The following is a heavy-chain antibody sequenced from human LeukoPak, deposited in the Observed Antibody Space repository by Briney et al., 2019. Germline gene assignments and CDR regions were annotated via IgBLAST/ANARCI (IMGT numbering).Heavy chain of an antibody. D-gene: IGHD2-2*01. J-gene: IGHJ4*02. CDR1: GGSISSGDYY. CDR2: INYSGTT. CDR3: ARRYCSSTSWYLFDY. V-gene: IGHV4-30-4*01. Sequence: SETLGLTCTVSGGSISSGDYYWSWIRQPPGKGLEWIGYINYSGTTYYNPSVRSRLTISIDTSKNQFSLKLSSVTAADTAVYYCARRYCSSTSWYLFDYWGQGTLVTVSS.